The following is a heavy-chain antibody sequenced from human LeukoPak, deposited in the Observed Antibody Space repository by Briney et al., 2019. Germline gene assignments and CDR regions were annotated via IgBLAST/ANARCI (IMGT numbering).Heavy chain of an antibody. V-gene: IGHV4-59*01. J-gene: IGHJ4*02. CDR1: GGSISSYY. CDR3: ARDRVGYFDY. D-gene: IGHD1-26*01. CDR2: IYYSGST. Sequence: SETLSLTCTVSGGSISSYYWSWIRQPPGKGLGWIGYIYYSGSTNYNPSLKSRVTISVDTSKNQFSLKLSSVTAADTAVYYCARDRVGYFDYWGQGTLVTVSS.